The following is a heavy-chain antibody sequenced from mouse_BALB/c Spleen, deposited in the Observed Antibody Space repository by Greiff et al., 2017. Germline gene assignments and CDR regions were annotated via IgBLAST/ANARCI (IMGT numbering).Heavy chain of an antibody. V-gene: IGHV1-14*01. J-gene: IGHJ2*01. CDR2: INPYNDGT. Sequence: EVKLMESGPELVKPGASVKMSCKASGYTFTSYVMHWVKQKPGQGLEWIGYINPYNDGTKYNEKFKGKATLTSDKSSSTAYMELSSLTSEDSAVYYCARGGLRLPFDYWGQGTTLTVSS. D-gene: IGHD1-2*01. CDR3: ARGGLRLPFDY. CDR1: GYTFTSYV.